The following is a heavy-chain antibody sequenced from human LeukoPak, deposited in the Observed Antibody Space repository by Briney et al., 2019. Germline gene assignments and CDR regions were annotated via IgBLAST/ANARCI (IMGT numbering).Heavy chain of an antibody. V-gene: IGHV1-2*02. Sequence: GASVKVACKASGYTFTGYYMHWVRQAPGQGLEWMGWINPNSGGTNYAQKFQGRVTMTRDTSISTAYMELSRLRSDDTAVYYCARHRYRGSSEINWSDPWGQGTLVTVSS. CDR2: INPNSGGT. CDR1: GYTFTGYY. D-gene: IGHD1-26*01. J-gene: IGHJ5*02. CDR3: ARHRYRGSSEINWSDP.